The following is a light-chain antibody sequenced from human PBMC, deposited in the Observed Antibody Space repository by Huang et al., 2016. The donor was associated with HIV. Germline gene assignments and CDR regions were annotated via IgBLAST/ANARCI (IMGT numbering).Light chain of an antibody. J-gene: IGKJ3*01. V-gene: IGKV2-28*01. CDR3: MQALQTPRT. CDR1: QSLLHNNGNNY. Sequence: DIVMTQSPLSLPVTPGEPASISCRSSQSLLHNNGNNYLDWYLQKPGQSPQLLIYFGSNRDSGVPDRFTGSGSGTDFTLKISRVEAEDVGVYYCMQALQTPRTFGPGTKVDIK. CDR2: FGS.